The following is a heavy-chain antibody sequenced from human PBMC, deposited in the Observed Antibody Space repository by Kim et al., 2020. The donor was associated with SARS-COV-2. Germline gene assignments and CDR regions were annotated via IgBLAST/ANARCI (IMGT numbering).Heavy chain of an antibody. J-gene: IGHJ5*02. V-gene: IGHV1-2*06. D-gene: IGHD3-10*01. CDR3: ARAYMRTSGRADHVFDP. CDR2: ICPNTGGT. Sequence: ASVKVSCKASGYTFTGYYIHWVRQAPGQGLEWMGRICPNTGGTNYAQRFQGRVTITTDTSTNTAYMELSSLRSDDTAVYYCARAYMRTSGRADHVFDPG. CDR1: GYTFTGYY.